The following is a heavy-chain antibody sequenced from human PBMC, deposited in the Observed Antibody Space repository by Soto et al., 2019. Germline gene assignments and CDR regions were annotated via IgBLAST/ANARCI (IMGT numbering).Heavy chain of an antibody. V-gene: IGHV4-4*02. CDR3: ASSVGSRLGYAFDI. Sequence: KPSETLSLTCAVSGGSISRTNWWNWVCQSPGKGLEWIGEIYHTGTTNYNPSLKSRVTISVDRSRNQFSLELTSVTAADTALYFCASSVGSRLGYAFDIWGQGTVVTVSS. CDR1: GGSISRTNW. CDR2: IYHTGTT. J-gene: IGHJ3*02. D-gene: IGHD6-25*01.